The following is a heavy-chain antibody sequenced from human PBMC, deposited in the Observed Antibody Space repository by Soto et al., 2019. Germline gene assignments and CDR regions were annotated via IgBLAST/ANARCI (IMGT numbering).Heavy chain of an antibody. V-gene: IGHV3-23*01. CDR3: AKDKAAYSSGWFFFDY. D-gene: IGHD6-19*01. CDR2: ISASVGNT. CDR1: GFTFNNYA. Sequence: GGSLRLSCAASGFTFNNYAMSWVRQAPGKGLEWVSVISASVGNTYYADSVKGRFTISRDNSKNTLYLQMNSLRAEDTAIYYCAKDKAAYSSGWFFFDYWGQGAPVTVSS. J-gene: IGHJ4*02.